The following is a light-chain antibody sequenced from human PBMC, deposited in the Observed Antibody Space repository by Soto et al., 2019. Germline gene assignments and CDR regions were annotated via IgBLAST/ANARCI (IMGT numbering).Light chain of an antibody. V-gene: IGLV2-11*01. CDR3: CSYAGSDFL. Sequence: SVLTQPRSVSGSRGQSVTISCTGTSSDVGGYNYVSWYQQHPGKAPKLMIYDVSQRPSGVPDRFSGSKSGNTASLTISGLQQEDEADYDCCSYAGSDFLFGGGTKVTVL. J-gene: IGLJ2*01. CDR2: DVS. CDR1: SSDVGGYNY.